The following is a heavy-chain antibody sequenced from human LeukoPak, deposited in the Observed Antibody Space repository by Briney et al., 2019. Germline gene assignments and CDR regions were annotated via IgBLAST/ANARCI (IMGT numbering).Heavy chain of an antibody. CDR3: ARVVAALATLTVSDYYYMDV. J-gene: IGHJ6*03. CDR1: GGSISSSSYY. D-gene: IGHD2-2*01. Sequence: SSETLSLTCTVSGGSISSSSYYWGWIRQPPGKGLEWIGYIYYSGSTNDNPSLKSRVTMSVDTSKNQFSLKLSSVTAADTAVYYCARVVAALATLTVSDYYYMDVWGKGTTVTVSS. V-gene: IGHV4-61*05. CDR2: IYYSGST.